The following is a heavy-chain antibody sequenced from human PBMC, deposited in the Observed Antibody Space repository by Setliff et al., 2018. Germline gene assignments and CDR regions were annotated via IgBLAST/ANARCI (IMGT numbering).Heavy chain of an antibody. CDR1: GYTFTGYY. Sequence: ASVKVSCKASGYTFTGYYMYWVRQAPGQGLEWMGRISPSSGATTYAQKFQGRVTMTSDTSISTAYMELGRLRSDDTAVYFCARDGGGDSDAFDIWGQGTMVTVSS. CDR3: ARDGGGDSDAFDI. V-gene: IGHV1-2*06. CDR2: ISPSSGAT. J-gene: IGHJ3*02. D-gene: IGHD3-16*01.